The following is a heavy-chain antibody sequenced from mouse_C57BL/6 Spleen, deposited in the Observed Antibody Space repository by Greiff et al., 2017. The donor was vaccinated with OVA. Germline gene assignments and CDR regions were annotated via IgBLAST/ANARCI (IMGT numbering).Heavy chain of an antibody. V-gene: IGHV1-18*01. D-gene: IGHD1-1*01. CDR2: INPNNGGT. CDR3: ARSGYYYGSRDWYFDV. CDR1: GYTFTDYN. J-gene: IGHJ1*03. Sequence: EVKLQESGPELVKPGASVKIPCKASGYTFTDYNMDWVKQSHGKSLEWIGDINPNNGGTIYNQKFKGKATLTVDKSSSTAYMELRSLTSEDTAVYYCARSGYYYGSRDWYFDVWGTGTTVTVSS.